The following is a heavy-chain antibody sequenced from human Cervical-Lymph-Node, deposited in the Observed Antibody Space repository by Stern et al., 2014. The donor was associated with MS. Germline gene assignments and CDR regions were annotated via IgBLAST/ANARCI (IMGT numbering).Heavy chain of an antibody. V-gene: IGHV3-9*01. CDR1: GFTFDDYA. J-gene: IGHJ4*02. CDR3: AKGSGGSGYYPVALDY. Sequence: EVQLEESGGGLVQPGRSLRLSCAASGFTFDDYAMHWVRQAPGKGLAWVSGITWNSVSVGYADSVKGRFTISRDNAKNSLYLQMNSLRGDDTALYYCAKGSGGSGYYPVALDYWGQGTLVTVSS. CDR2: ITWNSVSV. D-gene: IGHD3-3*01.